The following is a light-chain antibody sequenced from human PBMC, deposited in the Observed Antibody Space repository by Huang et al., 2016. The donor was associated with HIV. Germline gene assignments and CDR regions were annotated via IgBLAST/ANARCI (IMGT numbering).Light chain of an antibody. Sequence: IVLTQSPATLSLSPGERATLTCGASQSVRKNYLAWYQQKPGLAPRLLIYDAPVRATGIPDRFSGSGSGTDFTLTISRLEPEDFAMYYCQQYSTSSYTFGQGTKVDI. V-gene: IGKV3D-20*01. CDR3: QQYSTSSYT. CDR1: QSVRKNY. J-gene: IGKJ2*01. CDR2: DAP.